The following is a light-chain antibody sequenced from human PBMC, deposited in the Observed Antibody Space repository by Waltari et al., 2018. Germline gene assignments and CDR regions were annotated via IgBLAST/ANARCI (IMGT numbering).Light chain of an antibody. CDR1: SGSVSTGSY. V-gene: IGLV8-61*01. J-gene: IGLJ3*02. Sequence: QTVVTQEPSFSVSPGGTVTLTCGLNSGSVSTGSYASWYQQTPGQPPRMLIYNTNTRSSGAPDRFSGSILGKKAALTITGAQADDESDYYCVLYLGSGIWVFGGGTKLTVL. CDR3: VLYLGSGIWV. CDR2: NTN.